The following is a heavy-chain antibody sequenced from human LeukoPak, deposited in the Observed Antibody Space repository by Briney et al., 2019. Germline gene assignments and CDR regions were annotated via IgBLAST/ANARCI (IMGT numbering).Heavy chain of an antibody. CDR2: INPNSGGT. V-gene: IGHV1-2*02. CDR1: GYTFTGYY. D-gene: IGHD2-15*01. Sequence: ASVKVSCKASGYTFTGYYMHWVRQAPGQGLEWMGWINPNSGGTNYAQKFQGRVTMTRDTSISTAYMELSRLRSDDTAVYYCARDVGYCSGGSCYSPPYFDYWGQGTLVTVSS. CDR3: ARDVGYCSGGSCYSPPYFDY. J-gene: IGHJ4*02.